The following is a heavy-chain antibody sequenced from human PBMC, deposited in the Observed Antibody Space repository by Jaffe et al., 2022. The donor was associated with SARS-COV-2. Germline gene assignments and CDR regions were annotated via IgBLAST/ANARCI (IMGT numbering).Heavy chain of an antibody. CDR1: GFTFTNYW. J-gene: IGHJ4*02. D-gene: IGHD3-10*01. V-gene: IGHV3-74*01. Sequence: VRLVESGGGLVQPGGSLRLSCAASGFTFTNYWMHWVRQTPQKGLVWVSRITTDGSGGSGTLYADSVKGRFTISRDNAKNTLYLQMNSLRAEDTAVYYCARDNYGPDNWGPGTLVTVSS. CDR2: ITTDGSGGSGT. CDR3: ARDNYGPDN.